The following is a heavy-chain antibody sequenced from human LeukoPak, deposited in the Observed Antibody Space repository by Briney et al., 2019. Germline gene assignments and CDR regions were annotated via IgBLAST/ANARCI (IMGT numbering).Heavy chain of an antibody. CDR3: ARDGWYAPIDY. CDR2: IYYSGST. Sequence: KPSETLPLTCTVSGGSISSSSYYWGWIRQPPGKGLEWIGSIYYSGSTYYNPSLKSRVTISVDTSKNQFSLKLSSVTAADTAVYYCARDGWYAPIDYWGQGTLVTVSS. J-gene: IGHJ4*02. D-gene: IGHD6-19*01. V-gene: IGHV4-39*07. CDR1: GGSISSSSYY.